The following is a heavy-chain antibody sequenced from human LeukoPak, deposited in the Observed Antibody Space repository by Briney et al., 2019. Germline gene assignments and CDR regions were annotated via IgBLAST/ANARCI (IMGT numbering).Heavy chain of an antibody. CDR3: ARDGGGAIVVVPAAIQRDAFDI. J-gene: IGHJ3*02. D-gene: IGHD2-2*02. CDR2: IYTSGST. CDR1: GGSISSYY. V-gene: IGHV4-4*07. Sequence: PSETLSLTCTVSGGSISSYYWSWIRQPAGKGPEWIGRIYTSGSTNYNPSLKSRVTMSVDTSKNQFSLKLSSVTAADTAVYYCARDGGGAIVVVPAAIQRDAFDIWGQGTMVTVSS.